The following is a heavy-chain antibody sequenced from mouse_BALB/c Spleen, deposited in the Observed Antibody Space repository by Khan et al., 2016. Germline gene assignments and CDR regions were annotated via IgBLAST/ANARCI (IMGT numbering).Heavy chain of an antibody. CDR1: GDSSTSGY. CDR3: ARYDGYCFDY. D-gene: IGHD2-3*01. Sequence: EVQLQESGPSLVKPSQTLSLTCSVTGDSSTSGYWNWIRKFPGNKLEYMGYINYSGSTYYNPSLKSRISITRDTSKNQYYLQLNSVTTEDTATYYCARYDGYCFDYWGQGTTLTVSS. CDR2: INYSGST. J-gene: IGHJ2*01. V-gene: IGHV3-8*02.